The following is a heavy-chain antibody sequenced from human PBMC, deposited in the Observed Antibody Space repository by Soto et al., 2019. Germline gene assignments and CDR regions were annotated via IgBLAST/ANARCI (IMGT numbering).Heavy chain of an antibody. CDR1: GYTFTSYY. CDR2: INPSGGST. CDR3: ARLDRGYCSGGCCSRDGSPPPGDDY. Sequence: QVQLVQSGAEVKKPGASVKVSCKASGYTFTSYYMHWVRQAPGQGLEWMGIINPSGGSTSYAQKFQGRVTMTRDTSTSTVYMELSSLRSEDTAVYYCARLDRGYCSGGCCSRDGSPPPGDDYWGQGTLVTVSS. J-gene: IGHJ4*02. D-gene: IGHD2-15*01. V-gene: IGHV1-46*01.